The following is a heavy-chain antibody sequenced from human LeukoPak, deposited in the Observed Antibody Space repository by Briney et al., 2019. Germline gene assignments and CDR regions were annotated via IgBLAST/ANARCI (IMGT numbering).Heavy chain of an antibody. Sequence: GGSLRLSCAAPGFTFSSAWMHWVRQAPGTGLVWVSRITDDATTTYADSVRGRFNISRDNAKNILYLQMNSLRAEDTAVYYCVRDRVGPDYWGQGTLVTVSS. V-gene: IGHV3-74*01. CDR2: ITDDATT. CDR1: GFTFSSAW. D-gene: IGHD1-26*01. CDR3: VRDRVGPDY. J-gene: IGHJ4*02.